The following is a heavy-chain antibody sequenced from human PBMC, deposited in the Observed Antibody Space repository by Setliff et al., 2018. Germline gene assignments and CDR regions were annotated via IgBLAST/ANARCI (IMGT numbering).Heavy chain of an antibody. J-gene: IGHJ2*01. CDR1: SGFFTGYY. V-gene: IGHV4-34*01. CDR3: ARHGGWYFDL. Sequence: SETLSLTCTVYSGFFTGYYWSWFRQVPGKGLEWIAEIGHSDMPHYNPSLKSRVTISADTSKSEFSLRLNSVTAADSAVYYCARHGGWYFDLWGRGTLVTVSS. D-gene: IGHD4-17*01. CDR2: IGHSDMP.